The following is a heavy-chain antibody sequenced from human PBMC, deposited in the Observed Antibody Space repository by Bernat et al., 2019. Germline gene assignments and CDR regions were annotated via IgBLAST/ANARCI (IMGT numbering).Heavy chain of an antibody. J-gene: IGHJ4*02. CDR2: ISGSGGST. V-gene: IGHV3-23*01. Sequence: DVCLLESVIGLVQPGGSLRFSCAASGCTFSSYAMSWVRQALGKGLEWGSTISGSGGSTYYADPVKGRFTISRDNSKNTLYLQMNSLRAEDTAVYYCAKLEPNYFDYWGQGTLVTVSS. CDR3: AKLEPNYFDY. CDR1: GCTFSSYA. D-gene: IGHD1-14*01.